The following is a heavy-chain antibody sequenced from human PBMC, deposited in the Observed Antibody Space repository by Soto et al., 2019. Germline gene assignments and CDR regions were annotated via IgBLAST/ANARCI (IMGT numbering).Heavy chain of an antibody. CDR2: IFHAGSA. Sequence: TLSLTCTVSGGSISSDGYYWSWIRQHPRKGLEWIGYIFHAGSAHYNPTLKSRVVTSVDASNNQFSLKMTPVTVADTALYYCARGSGYNAFFDYWGQGHLVTVSS. J-gene: IGHJ4*02. D-gene: IGHD6-25*01. CDR1: GGSISSDGYY. CDR3: ARGSGYNAFFDY. V-gene: IGHV4-31*03.